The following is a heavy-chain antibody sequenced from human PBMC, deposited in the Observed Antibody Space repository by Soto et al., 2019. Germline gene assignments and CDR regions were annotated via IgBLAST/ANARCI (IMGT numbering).Heavy chain of an antibody. CDR1: GFTFSSYG. J-gene: IGHJ4*02. Sequence: GGSLRLSCAASGFTFSSYGMHWVRQAPGKGLEWVAVIWYDGSNKYYADSVKGRFTISRDNSKNTLYLQMNSLRAEDTAVYYCARDETGYSSGWSHFDYWGQGTLVTVSS. CDR2: IWYDGSNK. V-gene: IGHV3-33*01. CDR3: ARDETGYSSGWSHFDY. D-gene: IGHD6-19*01.